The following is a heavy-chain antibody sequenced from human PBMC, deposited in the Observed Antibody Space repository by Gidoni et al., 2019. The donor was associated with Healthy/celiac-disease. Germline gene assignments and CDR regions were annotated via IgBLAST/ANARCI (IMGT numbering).Heavy chain of an antibody. CDR3: AKIRQDGEQLVFGPFDP. J-gene: IGHJ5*02. Sequence: EVQLLESGGGLVQPGGSLRLSCAASGFTFSSYAMSWVRQAPGKGLEWVSAISGSGGSTYYADSVKGRFTISRDNSKNTLYLQMNSLRAEDTAVYYCAKIRQDGEQLVFGPFDPWGQGTLVTVSS. CDR2: ISGSGGST. D-gene: IGHD6-6*01. CDR1: GFTFSSYA. V-gene: IGHV3-23*01.